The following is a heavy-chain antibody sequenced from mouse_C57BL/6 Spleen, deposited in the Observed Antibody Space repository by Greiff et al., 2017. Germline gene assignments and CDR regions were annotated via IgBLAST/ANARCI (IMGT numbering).Heavy chain of an antibody. D-gene: IGHD2-4*01. CDR2: IDPSDSYT. CDR3: ATIYYDYAEWYFDV. J-gene: IGHJ1*03. CDR1: GYTFTSYW. V-gene: IGHV1-59*01. Sequence: QVQLQQPGAELVRPGTSVKLSCKASGYTFTSYWMHWVKQRPGQGLEWIGVIDPSDSYTNYNQKFKGKATLTVDTSSSTAYMQLSSLTSEDSAVYYCATIYYDYAEWYFDVWGTGTTVTVSS.